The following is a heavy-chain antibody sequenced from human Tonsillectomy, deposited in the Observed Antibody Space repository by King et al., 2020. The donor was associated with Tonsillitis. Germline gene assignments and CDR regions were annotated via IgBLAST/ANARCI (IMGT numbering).Heavy chain of an antibody. D-gene: IGHD2-15*01. CDR3: AHRPCNLGYCSGGSCYGWNWFDL. V-gene: IGHV2-5*01. CDR1: GFSLSTSGVG. J-gene: IGHJ5*02. CDR2: IYWNDDK. Sequence: TLKESGPTLVKPTQTLTLTCTFSGFSLSTSGVGVGWIRQPPGKALEWLALIYWNDDKRYSPSLKSRHTITKDTSKNQVVLTMTNMDPVDTATYYCAHRPCNLGYCSGGSCYGWNWFDLWGQGTLVTVSS.